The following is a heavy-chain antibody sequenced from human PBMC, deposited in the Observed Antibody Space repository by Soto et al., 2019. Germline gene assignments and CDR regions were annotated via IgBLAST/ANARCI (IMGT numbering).Heavy chain of an antibody. CDR3: ARYVRWSGYGYYFDY. CDR1: GGSISSYY. Sequence: SETLSLTCTVSGGSISSYYWSWIRQPPGKGLEWIGYIYYSGSTNYNPSLKSRVTISVDTSKNQFSLKLSSVTAADTAGYYCARYVRWSGYGYYFDYWGQGTLVTVSS. D-gene: IGHD5-12*01. J-gene: IGHJ4*02. V-gene: IGHV4-59*01. CDR2: IYYSGST.